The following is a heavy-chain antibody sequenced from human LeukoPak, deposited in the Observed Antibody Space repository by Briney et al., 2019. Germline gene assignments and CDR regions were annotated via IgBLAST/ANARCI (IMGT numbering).Heavy chain of an antibody. Sequence: KPSGTLSLTCAVTGGSISSSNWWSWVCQPPGKGLEWIGEIYHSGSTNYNPSLKSRVTISVDKSNNQFSLKLSSVTAADTAVYYCARTWYSSRVVDYWGQGTLVTVSS. CDR1: GGSISSSNW. D-gene: IGHD6-13*01. V-gene: IGHV4-4*02. CDR3: ARTWYSSRVVDY. CDR2: IYHSGST. J-gene: IGHJ4*02.